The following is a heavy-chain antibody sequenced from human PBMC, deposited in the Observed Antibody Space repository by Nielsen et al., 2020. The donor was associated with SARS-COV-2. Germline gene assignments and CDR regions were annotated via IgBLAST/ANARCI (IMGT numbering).Heavy chain of an antibody. CDR3: VKVVGGTSSLEHFQK. V-gene: IGHV3-9*01. D-gene: IGHD3-3*01. Sequence: SLSLSCAASGFTFDDYAMHWVRQAPGKGLQWVSGISFSGNTREYADSVKGRFIISRDNAGNFLFLQMNRLRPDDTALYYCVKVVGGTSSLEHFQKWGQGTLVTVSS. CDR1: GFTFDDYA. J-gene: IGHJ1*01. CDR2: ISFSGNTR.